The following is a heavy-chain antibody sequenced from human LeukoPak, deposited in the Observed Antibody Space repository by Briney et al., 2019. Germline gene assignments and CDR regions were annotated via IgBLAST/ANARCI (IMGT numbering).Heavy chain of an antibody. CDR3: ARDRVAAAGTGPLDY. Sequence: SETLSLTCTVSGGSISSGSYYWSWIRQPAGKGLEWIGRIYTSGSTNYNPSLKSRVTISVDTSKNQFSLKLSSVTAADTAVYYCARDRVAAAGTGPLDYWGQGTLVTVSS. J-gene: IGHJ4*02. CDR1: GGSISSGSYY. D-gene: IGHD6-13*01. CDR2: IYTSGST. V-gene: IGHV4-61*02.